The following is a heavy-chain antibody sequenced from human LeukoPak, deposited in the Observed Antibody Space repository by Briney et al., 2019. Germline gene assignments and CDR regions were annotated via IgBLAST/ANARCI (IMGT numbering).Heavy chain of an antibody. V-gene: IGHV4-61*09. D-gene: IGHD2-2*01. CDR1: GGSIGSGSYY. CDR2: IYTSGST. J-gene: IGHJ4*02. CDR3: ARETPASMPGSPKYYFDY. Sequence: SETLSLTCTVSGGSIGSGSYYWSWIRQPAGKGLEWIGHIYTSGSTNYNPSLKSRVTISVDTSKNQFSLKLSSVTAADTALYYCARETPASMPGSPKYYFDYCGQGTLVTVSS.